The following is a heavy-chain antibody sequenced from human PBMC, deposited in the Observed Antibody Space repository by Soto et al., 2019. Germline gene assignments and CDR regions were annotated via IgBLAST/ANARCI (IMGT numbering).Heavy chain of an antibody. J-gene: IGHJ4*02. CDR1: GGSFSGYY. CDR3: ANRLVVVAATGVFDY. D-gene: IGHD2-15*01. Sequence: SETLSLTCAVYGGSFSGYYWSWIRQPPGKGLEWIGEINHSGSTNYNPSLKSRVTISVDTSKNQFSLKLSSVTAADTTVYYCANRLVVVAATGVFDYWGQGTLVTVSS. CDR2: INHSGST. V-gene: IGHV4-34*01.